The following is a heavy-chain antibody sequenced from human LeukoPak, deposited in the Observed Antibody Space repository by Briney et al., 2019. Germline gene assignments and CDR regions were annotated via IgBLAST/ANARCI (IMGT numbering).Heavy chain of an antibody. CDR3: ARSYDSRGYYYYGMDV. CDR2: IYYSGST. J-gene: IGHJ6*02. D-gene: IGHD3-22*01. Sequence: PSETLSLTCAVYGGSFSGYYWSWIRQPPGKGLDWIGYIYYSGSTNYNPSLKSRVTISLDTSKNQFSLRLSSVTAADTAVYYCARSYDSRGYYYYGMDVWGQGTTVTVSS. CDR1: GGSFSGYY. V-gene: IGHV4-59*01.